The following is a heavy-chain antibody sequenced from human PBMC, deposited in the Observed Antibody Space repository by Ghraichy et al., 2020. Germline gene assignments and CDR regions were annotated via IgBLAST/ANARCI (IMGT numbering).Heavy chain of an antibody. V-gene: IGHV3-21*01. J-gene: IGHJ4*02. CDR3: GRDSATVTLDY. D-gene: IGHD2-21*02. CDR1: GFIVSSFT. Sequence: GGSLRLSCAASGFIVSSFTMSWVRQSPGKGLEWVASIDSSGRYIYYGDSLQGRFTISRDNARNSLFLHNSSLKVEDTALYYCGRDSATVTLDYWGQGALVAVSA. CDR2: IDSSGRYI.